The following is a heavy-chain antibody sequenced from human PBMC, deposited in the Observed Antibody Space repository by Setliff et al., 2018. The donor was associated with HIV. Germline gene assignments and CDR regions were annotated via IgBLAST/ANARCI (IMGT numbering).Heavy chain of an antibody. Sequence: GGSLRLSCAASGLIFSSYWMSWVRQAPGKGLEWVANIKQDGSEKYYVDSVKGRFTISRDNAKNSLYLQMNSLRAEDTAVYYCARGPGFLTDFWGQGILVTVSS. D-gene: IGHD3-3*01. V-gene: IGHV3-7*03. CDR2: IKQDGSEK. J-gene: IGHJ4*02. CDR1: GLIFSSYW. CDR3: ARGPGFLTDF.